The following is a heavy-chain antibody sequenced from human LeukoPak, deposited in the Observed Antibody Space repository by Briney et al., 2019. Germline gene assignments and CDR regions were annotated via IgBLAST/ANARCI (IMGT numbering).Heavy chain of an antibody. Sequence: LRETLSLTCTVSGGSISSYYWSWIRQPAGKGLEWIGRIYTSGSTNYTPSLMGRVTISVDSSKNQFSLKLSSVTAADTAVYYCARSISWYSYSDYWGQGTLVTVSP. D-gene: IGHD6-13*01. J-gene: IGHJ4*02. CDR2: IYTSGST. CDR1: GGSISSYY. V-gene: IGHV4-4*07. CDR3: ARSISWYSYSDY.